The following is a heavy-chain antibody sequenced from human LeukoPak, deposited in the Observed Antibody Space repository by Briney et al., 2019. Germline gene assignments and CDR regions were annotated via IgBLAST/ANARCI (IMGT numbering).Heavy chain of an antibody. V-gene: IGHV4-34*01. CDR1: GGSFRGYY. D-gene: IGHD1-26*01. CDR3: ARGRKGELPHYFDY. CDR2: INHSGST. J-gene: IGHJ4*02. Sequence: SETLSLTCAVYGGSFRGYYWSWFRQPPGKGLEWIGEINHSGSTNYNPSLKSRVTISVDTSKNQFSLKLSSVTAADTAVYYCARGRKGELPHYFDYWGQGTLVTVSS.